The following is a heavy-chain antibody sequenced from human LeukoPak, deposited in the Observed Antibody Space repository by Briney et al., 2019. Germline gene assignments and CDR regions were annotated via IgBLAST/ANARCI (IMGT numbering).Heavy chain of an antibody. CDR1: GGSISSGDYY. Sequence: SQTLSLTCTVSGGSISSGDYYWSWIRQPPGKGLEWIVYIYYSGSTYYNPSLKSRVTISVDSSKNQFSLKLSSVTAADTAVYYCARVVNYYDSSGFLDIWGQGTMVTVSS. CDR2: IYYSGST. J-gene: IGHJ3*02. CDR3: ARVVNYYDSSGFLDI. D-gene: IGHD3-22*01. V-gene: IGHV4-30-4*08.